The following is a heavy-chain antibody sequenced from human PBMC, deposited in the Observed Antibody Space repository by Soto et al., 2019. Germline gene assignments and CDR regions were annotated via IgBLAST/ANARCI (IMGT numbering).Heavy chain of an antibody. D-gene: IGHD5-18*01. V-gene: IGHV1-46*01. J-gene: IGHJ4*02. CDR3: WAAMVTGLDY. Sequence: QVQLVQSGAEVKKPGASVKVSCKASGYTFTSYYMHWVRQAPGQGLEWMGIINPSGGSTSYAQKFQXXVXMXXDTSTSTVYMELSRLRSEDTAVYYCWAAMVTGLDYWGQGTLVTVSS. CDR1: GYTFTSYY. CDR2: INPSGGST.